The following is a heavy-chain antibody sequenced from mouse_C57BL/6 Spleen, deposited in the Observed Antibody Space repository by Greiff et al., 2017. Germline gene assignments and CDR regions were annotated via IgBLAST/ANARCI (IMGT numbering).Heavy chain of an antibody. D-gene: IGHD2-1*01. J-gene: IGHJ2*01. Sequence: VQLQQSGPELVKPGASVKISCTASGFAFSSSWMNWVKQRPGTGLEWIGRLYPGDGDTKYNGKFQGQATLTADNTSSTAYMQLSSLTSEDSAVYFSARSYYGNYDGRFDYWGQGTMLTVSS. CDR3: ARSYYGNYDGRFDY. V-gene: IGHV1-82*01. CDR1: GFAFSSSW. CDR2: LYPGDGDT.